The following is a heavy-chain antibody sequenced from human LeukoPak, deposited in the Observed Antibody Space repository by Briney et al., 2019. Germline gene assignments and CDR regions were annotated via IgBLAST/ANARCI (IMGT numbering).Heavy chain of an antibody. V-gene: IGHV4-34*01. D-gene: IGHD3-10*01. CDR2: INHRGST. Sequence: SETLSLTCAVYGGSFSGYYWSWIRQPPGKGLEWIGEINHRGSTNYNPSLKSRVTISVDTSKNQFSLKLSSVTAADTAVYYCARGNGYGSNYWGQGTLVTVSS. CDR3: ARGNGYGSNY. J-gene: IGHJ4*02. CDR1: GGSFSGYY.